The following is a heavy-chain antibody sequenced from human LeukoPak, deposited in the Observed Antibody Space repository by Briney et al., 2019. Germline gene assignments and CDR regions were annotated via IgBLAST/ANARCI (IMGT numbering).Heavy chain of an antibody. CDR3: ARDTADY. Sequence: GGSLRLSCAASGFTFSSYAMHWVRQAPGKGLEWVAVISYDGSNKYYADSVKGRFTISRDNSKNTLYLQMNSLRAEDTAVYYCARDTADYWGQGTLVTVS. V-gene: IGHV3-30-3*01. J-gene: IGHJ4*02. CDR1: GFTFSSYA. CDR2: ISYDGSNK. D-gene: IGHD4-17*01.